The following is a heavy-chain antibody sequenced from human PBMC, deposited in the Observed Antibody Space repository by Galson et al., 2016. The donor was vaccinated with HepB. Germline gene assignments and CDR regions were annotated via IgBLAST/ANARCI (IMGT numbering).Heavy chain of an antibody. CDR3: ARTLGLLEWLLDS. V-gene: IGHV4-4*02. CDR1: GDSISSSSW. J-gene: IGHJ4*02. Sequence: SETLSLTCAVSGDSISSSSWWSWVRQPPGKGLEWIGEIYHLGTANYNPSLKSRVTISVDKSKNQFSLKLSSVTAADTAVYYCARTLGLLEWLLDSWGQGTLVTVSS. CDR2: IYHLGTA. D-gene: IGHD3-3*01.